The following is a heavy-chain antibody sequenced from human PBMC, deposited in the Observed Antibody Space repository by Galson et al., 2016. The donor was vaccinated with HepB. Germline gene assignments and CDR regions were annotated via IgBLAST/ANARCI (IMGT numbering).Heavy chain of an antibody. CDR2: TYYRSKWHF. V-gene: IGHV6-1*01. J-gene: IGHJ4*02. CDR3: ARSYLLGRGFGS. Sequence: WIRQSPSRGLEWLGRTYYRSKWHFDYAESVKSRITINPDTAKNQFSLQLNSVTPEDTAIYYCARSYLLGRGFGSWGQGTLVTVSS. D-gene: IGHD7-27*01.